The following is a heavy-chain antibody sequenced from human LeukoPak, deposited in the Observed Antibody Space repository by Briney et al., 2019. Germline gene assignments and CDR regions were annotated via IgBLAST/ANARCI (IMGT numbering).Heavy chain of an antibody. J-gene: IGHJ4*02. Sequence: GGSLRLSCAASGFTFSSYNMNWVRQAPGKGLEWVSSITSSSSYIYYADSVKGRFTISRDNAKNSLYLQMDSLRVEDTAEYYCARGAYSSGFDDWDQGTLVTVSS. CDR3: ARGAYSSGFDD. V-gene: IGHV3-21*06. CDR2: ITSSSSYI. D-gene: IGHD6-13*01. CDR1: GFTFSSYN.